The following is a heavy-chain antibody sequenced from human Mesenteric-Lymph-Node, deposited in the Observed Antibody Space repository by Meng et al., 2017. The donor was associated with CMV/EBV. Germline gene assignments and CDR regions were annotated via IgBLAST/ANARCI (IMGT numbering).Heavy chain of an antibody. CDR1: GYTFTDFY. CDR2: INPNSGVS. Sequence: QVKLVQSRAEVVKPGASVMVSCKASGYTFTDFYIHWVRQAPGQGLEWMERINPNSGVSNSAQNFQGRVTMTRDTSISTAYVELGRLTSDDTAVYYCARDNVNPEGFDPWGQGTLVTVSS. D-gene: IGHD2/OR15-2a*01. J-gene: IGHJ5*02. V-gene: IGHV1-2*06. CDR3: ARDNVNPEGFDP.